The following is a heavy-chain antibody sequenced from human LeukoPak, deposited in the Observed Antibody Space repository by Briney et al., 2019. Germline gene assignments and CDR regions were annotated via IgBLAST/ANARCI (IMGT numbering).Heavy chain of an antibody. D-gene: IGHD5-18*01. Sequence: TSETLSLTCTVSGGSISSYYWSWIRRPPGKGLEWIGYIYYTGSTSYNPSLKSRVTISLDTSKNQFSLKLTAMTAADTAVYYCARHLDSYGYNVGDYWGQGTLVTVSS. CDR2: IYYTGST. V-gene: IGHV4-59*08. CDR1: GGSISSYY. J-gene: IGHJ4*02. CDR3: ARHLDSYGYNVGDY.